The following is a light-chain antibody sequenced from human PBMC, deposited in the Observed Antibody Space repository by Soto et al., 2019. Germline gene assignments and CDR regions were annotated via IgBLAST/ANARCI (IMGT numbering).Light chain of an antibody. Sequence: GDRVTITCRASQAISTYLVWYQQKPGTVPKLLIFAASTLQSGVPSRFSGSGSGTDFTLTISSLQPEDVATYYCQNYNGAPWTFGQGTKVEIK. CDR2: AAS. J-gene: IGKJ1*01. V-gene: IGKV1-27*01. CDR1: QAISTY. CDR3: QNYNGAPWT.